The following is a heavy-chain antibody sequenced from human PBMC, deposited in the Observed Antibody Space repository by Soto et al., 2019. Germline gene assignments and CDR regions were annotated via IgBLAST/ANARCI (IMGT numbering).Heavy chain of an antibody. J-gene: IGHJ4*02. V-gene: IGHV3-23*01. CDR1: GFTFSSYA. CDR3: AKALTLGQWLDPYYFDY. CDR2: ISGSGGST. D-gene: IGHD6-19*01. Sequence: GGSLRLSCAASGFTFSSYAMSWVRQAPGKGLEWVSAISGSGGSTYYADSVKGRFTISRDNSKNTLYLQMNSLRAEDTAVYYCAKALTLGQWLDPYYFDYWGQGTLVTVSS.